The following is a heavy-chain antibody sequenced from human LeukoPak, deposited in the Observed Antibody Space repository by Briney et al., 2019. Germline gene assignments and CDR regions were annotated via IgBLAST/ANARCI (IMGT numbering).Heavy chain of an antibody. J-gene: IGHJ4*02. CDR3: ARDSTSDY. Sequence: PGGSLRLSCAASGFTFSTYNMNWVRQAPGKGLEWVSYISSGSSTIYYADSVKGRFTISRDNAKNSLYLQMNSLRDKDTAVYYCARDSTSDYWGQGTLVTVSS. CDR2: ISSGSSTI. CDR1: GFTFSTYN. V-gene: IGHV3-48*02. D-gene: IGHD5/OR15-5a*01.